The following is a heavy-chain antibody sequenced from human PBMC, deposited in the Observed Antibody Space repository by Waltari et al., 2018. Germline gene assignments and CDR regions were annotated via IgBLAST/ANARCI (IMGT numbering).Heavy chain of an antibody. Sequence: EYIGRIYTSGSTNYNPSLKSRVTMSVDTSKNQFSLKLSSVTAADTAVYYCARDQEGSSGWPNLFDYWGQGTLVTVSS. J-gene: IGHJ4*02. V-gene: IGHV4-4*07. CDR3: ARDQEGSSGWPNLFDY. CDR2: IYTSGST. D-gene: IGHD6-19*01.